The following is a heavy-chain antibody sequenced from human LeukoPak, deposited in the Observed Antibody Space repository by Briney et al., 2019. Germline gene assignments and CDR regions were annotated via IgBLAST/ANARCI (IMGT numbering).Heavy chain of an antibody. V-gene: IGHV3-7*01. D-gene: IGHD3-10*01. J-gene: IGHJ4*02. CDR2: IKQDGSEK. CDR3: ARDVSATGEAFDY. CDR1: GFTFSSYW. Sequence: GGSLRLSCAASGFTFSSYWMSWFRQAPGKGLEWVANIKQDGSEKYYVDSVKGRFTISRDNAKNSLYLQMNSLRAEDTAVYYCARDVSATGEAFDYWGQGTLVTVSS.